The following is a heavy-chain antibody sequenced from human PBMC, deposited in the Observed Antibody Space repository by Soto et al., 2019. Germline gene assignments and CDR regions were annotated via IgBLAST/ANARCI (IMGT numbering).Heavy chain of an antibody. CDR1: GFTFSSYS. CDR2: ISSSSSTI. D-gene: IGHD3-3*01. J-gene: IGHJ6*02. CDR3: ASNVLRFLEWLPGYGMDV. Sequence: EVQLVESGGGLVQPGGSLRLSCAASGFTFSSYSMNWVRQAPGKGLEWVSYISSSSSTIYYADSVKGRFTISRDNANNSLYLQMNSLRDEDTAVCYCASNVLRFLEWLPGYGMDVSGQGTTVTVSS. V-gene: IGHV3-48*02.